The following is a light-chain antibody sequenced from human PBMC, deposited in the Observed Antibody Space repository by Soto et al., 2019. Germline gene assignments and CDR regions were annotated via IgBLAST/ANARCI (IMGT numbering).Light chain of an antibody. CDR1: QSLLHSNGYNY. Sequence: IVMTQSPLSLPVTPGEPASISCRSSQSLLHSNGYNYLDWYLQKPGQSPQLLIYLGSNRASGVXDKXSGSGSGTDFTLKISRVEAEDVGVYYCLQALQTPWTFGQGTKVEIK. CDR3: LQALQTPWT. CDR2: LGS. V-gene: IGKV2-28*01. J-gene: IGKJ1*01.